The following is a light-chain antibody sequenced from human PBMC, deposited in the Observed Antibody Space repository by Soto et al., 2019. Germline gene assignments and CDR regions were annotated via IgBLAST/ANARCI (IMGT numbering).Light chain of an antibody. CDR3: QQFKNYPIT. Sequence: DIQLTQSPSTLPASVGDRVTITCRASQSISNWLAWYHQKPGTAPKLLIYHASTLESGVPSRFSGSGSGTDFTLTISSLHPEDFAVYFCQQFKNYPITFGQGTRLEIK. J-gene: IGKJ5*01. CDR1: QSISNW. V-gene: IGKV1-5*01. CDR2: HAS.